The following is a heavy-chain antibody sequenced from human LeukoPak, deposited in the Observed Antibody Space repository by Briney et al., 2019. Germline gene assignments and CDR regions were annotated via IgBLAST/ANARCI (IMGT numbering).Heavy chain of an antibody. D-gene: IGHD3-10*01. CDR2: IYSGGST. V-gene: IGHV3-66*01. Sequence: GGSLRLSCAASGFTFSSYSMSWVRQAPGKGLEWVSVIYSGGSTYYADSVKGRFTISRDNSKNTLYLQMNSLRAEDTAVYYCARDTLSGYYYYGMDVWGQGTTVTVSS. CDR1: GFTFSSYS. J-gene: IGHJ6*02. CDR3: ARDTLSGYYYYGMDV.